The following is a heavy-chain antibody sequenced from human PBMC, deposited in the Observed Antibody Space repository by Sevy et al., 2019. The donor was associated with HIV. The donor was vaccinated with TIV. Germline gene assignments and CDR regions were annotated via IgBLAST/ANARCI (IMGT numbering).Heavy chain of an antibody. Sequence: GGSLRLSCAASGFTFSSYGMHWVRQAPGKGLEWVAVISDDGNNKEYADSVKGRFTISRDNSKNTLYLQMNSLRVEDTTVYYCAKDVVERPLSDYYMDVWGKGTMVTVSS. CDR3: AKDVVERPLSDYYMDV. V-gene: IGHV3-30*18. D-gene: IGHD2-15*01. CDR2: ISDDGNNK. CDR1: GFTFSSYG. J-gene: IGHJ6*03.